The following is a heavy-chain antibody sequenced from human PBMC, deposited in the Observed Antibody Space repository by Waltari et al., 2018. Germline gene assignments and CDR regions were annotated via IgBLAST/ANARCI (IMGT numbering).Heavy chain of an antibody. D-gene: IGHD1-26*01. Sequence: EVQLVQSGTQVKKPGESLRISCKASGYSFSSYWIGWVPQMPGKGMEWMGIIFPRDSDTRYTPSSQGRVTISADKSTGTAYLQFSSLTASDTAMYFCARELIWPGELGPFDLWGQGTFVSVSS. V-gene: IGHV5-51*01. J-gene: IGHJ3*01. CDR3: ARELIWPGELGPFDL. CDR2: IFPRDSDT. CDR1: GYSFSSYW.